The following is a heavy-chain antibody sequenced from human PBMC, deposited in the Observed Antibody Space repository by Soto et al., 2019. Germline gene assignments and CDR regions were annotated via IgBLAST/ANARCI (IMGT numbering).Heavy chain of an antibody. Sequence: EPGKPARSLTKDCRFPWLSLHKKGKSVRWIRQPPGKALEWLARIDWDGDRYYSTSLKTRLTISKDTSKNQVVLTMTNMDPVDTGTYYCARTVDSMGNWFDSWGQGTLVTVSS. CDR1: WLSLHKKGKS. CDR2: IDWDGDR. CDR3: ARTVDSMGNWFDS. D-gene: IGHD3-22*01. J-gene: IGHJ5*01. V-gene: IGHV2-70*11.